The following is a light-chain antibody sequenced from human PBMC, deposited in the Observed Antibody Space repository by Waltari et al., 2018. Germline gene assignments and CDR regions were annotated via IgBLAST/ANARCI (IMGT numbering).Light chain of an antibody. J-gene: IGKJ2*01. CDR1: QSVSNF. CDR2: DAS. CDR3: HHRGTRPYS. V-gene: IGKV3-11*01. Sequence: EIVLTQSPATLSLSPGERATLSCRASQSVSNFLAWFQQKPGQAPSLLIFDASNRATGIPARFSGSGSGTDFTLSINSLEPEDFAVYYCHHRGTRPYSFGQGTKLEIK.